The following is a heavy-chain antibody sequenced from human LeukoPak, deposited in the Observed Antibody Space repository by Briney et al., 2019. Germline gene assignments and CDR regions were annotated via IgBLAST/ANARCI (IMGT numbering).Heavy chain of an antibody. CDR2: ISYDGTNK. CDR3: ARDRYDIP. CDR1: GFIFSNFA. Sequence: GRSLRLSCAASGFIFSNFAMHWVRQAPGKGLEWVAVISYDGTNKYYIDSVKGRFTISRDNSKNTVYLQMNSLRPEDTAVYYCARDRYDIPWGQGTLVTVSS. V-gene: IGHV3-30-3*01. D-gene: IGHD3-9*01. J-gene: IGHJ5*02.